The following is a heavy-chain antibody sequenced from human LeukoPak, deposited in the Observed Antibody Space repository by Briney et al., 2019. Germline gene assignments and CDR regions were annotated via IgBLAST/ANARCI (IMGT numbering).Heavy chain of an antibody. V-gene: IGHV3-48*01. J-gene: IGHJ4*02. CDR1: GFTFSSYS. CDR2: ISTISSTI. CDR3: ARDVNGYSSTWYDY. Sequence: GGSLRLSCAASGFTFSSYSMNWVRQAPGKGLEWVSYISTISSTIYYADSVKGRFTISRDNAKNSLYLQMNSLRAEDTAVYYCARDVNGYSSTWYDYWGQGTLVTVSS. D-gene: IGHD6-13*01.